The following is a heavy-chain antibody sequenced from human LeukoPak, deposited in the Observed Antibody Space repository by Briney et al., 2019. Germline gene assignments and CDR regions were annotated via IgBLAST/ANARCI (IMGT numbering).Heavy chain of an antibody. CDR2: IYPGDSDT. D-gene: IGHD3-16*02. Sequence: ESLEIPCQVSGYSFTDYWIGWVGQMPGNGLEWMGIIYPGDSDTRYSPSFQGQVTISADKSISTAYLQWSSLTASDTAMYYCARRADVWGSYRYPYYFDYWGQGTLDAVSS. J-gene: IGHJ4*02. CDR1: GYSFTDYW. CDR3: ARRADVWGSYRYPYYFDY. V-gene: IGHV5-51*01.